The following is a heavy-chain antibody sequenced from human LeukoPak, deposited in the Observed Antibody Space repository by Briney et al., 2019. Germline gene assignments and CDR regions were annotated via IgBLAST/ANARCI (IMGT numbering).Heavy chain of an antibody. CDR1: GFTFSSYW. Sequence: PGGSLRLSCAASGFTFSSYWMHWVRQAPGKGLVWVSNINSEGTSTSYADSVRGRFTVSRDNAKNTLSLQMNSLRAEDTAVYYCASPYLDYWGQGTLDTVSS. CDR3: ASPYLDY. V-gene: IGHV3-74*01. CDR2: INSEGTST. J-gene: IGHJ4*02.